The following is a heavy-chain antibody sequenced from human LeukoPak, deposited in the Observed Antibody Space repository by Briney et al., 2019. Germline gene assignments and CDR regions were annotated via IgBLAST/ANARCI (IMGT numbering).Heavy chain of an antibody. CDR3: ARQSSSWSHDAFDI. Sequence: GESLKISCKGSGYRFTNYWISWVRQMPGKGLEWMGRFDPSDSYTNYSPSFQGHVTISTDKSISTAYLQWSSLKASDTAMYYCARQSSSWSHDAFDIWGQGTMVTVSS. V-gene: IGHV5-10-1*01. CDR2: FDPSDSYT. CDR1: GYRFTNYW. D-gene: IGHD6-13*01. J-gene: IGHJ3*02.